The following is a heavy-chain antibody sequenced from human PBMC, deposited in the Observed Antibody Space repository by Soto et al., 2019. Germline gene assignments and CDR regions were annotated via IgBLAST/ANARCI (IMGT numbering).Heavy chain of an antibody. CDR3: ARITICGVVPYYYYYGMDV. CDR2: INHSGST. D-gene: IGHD3-3*01. CDR1: GGSFSCYY. J-gene: IGHJ6*02. V-gene: IGHV4-34*01. Sequence: PSETLSLTCAVYGGSFSCYYWSWIRQPPGKGLEWIGEINHSGSTNYNPSLKSRVTISVDTSKNQFSLKLSSVTAADTAVYYCARITICGVVPYYYYYGMDVRGQGTTVTVSS.